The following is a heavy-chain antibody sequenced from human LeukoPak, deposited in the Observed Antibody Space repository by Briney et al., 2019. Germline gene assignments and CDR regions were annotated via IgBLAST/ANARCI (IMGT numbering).Heavy chain of an antibody. V-gene: IGHV3-21*01. Sequence: KSGGSLRLSCAASGFTFSSYSMNWVRQAPGKGLEWVSSISSSSSYIYYADSVKGRFTISRDNAKNSLYLQMNSLRAEDTAVYYCARDMKQWLVEGPDNWGQGTLVTVSS. D-gene: IGHD6-19*01. CDR1: GFTFSSYS. CDR2: ISSSSSYI. J-gene: IGHJ4*02. CDR3: ARDMKQWLVEGPDN.